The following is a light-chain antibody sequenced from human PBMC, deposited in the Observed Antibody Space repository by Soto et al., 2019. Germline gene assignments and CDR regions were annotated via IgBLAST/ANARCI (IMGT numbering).Light chain of an antibody. CDR1: QSLVYSDGNIY. CDR2: KIS. Sequence: DVVMTQSPLSLPVTLGQPASISCRSSQSLVYSDGNIYVTWFQQRPGQSPRRLIYKISNRDSGVPDRFSDSGSGTEFTLKISRVEAEDVGVYYCLQGTHWPWTFGQGTRVEIK. CDR3: LQGTHWPWT. V-gene: IGKV2-30*01. J-gene: IGKJ1*01.